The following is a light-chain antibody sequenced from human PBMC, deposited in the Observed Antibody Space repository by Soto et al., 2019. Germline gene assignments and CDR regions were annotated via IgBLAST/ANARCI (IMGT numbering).Light chain of an antibody. Sequence: DIQMTQSPSTLSGSVGDRVTTTCRASQTISSWLAWYQQKPGKAPKLLIYDASSLESGVPSRFSGSGSGTDFTLTISRLEPEDFAVYYCQQYNSYSRTFGQGTKVDIK. CDR1: QTISSW. V-gene: IGKV1-5*01. J-gene: IGKJ1*01. CDR3: QQYNSYSRT. CDR2: DAS.